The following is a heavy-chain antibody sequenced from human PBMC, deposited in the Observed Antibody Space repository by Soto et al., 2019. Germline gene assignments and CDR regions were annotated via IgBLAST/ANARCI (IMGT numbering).Heavy chain of an antibody. D-gene: IGHD2-15*01. CDR2: ISGSGGST. CDR1: GFTFSSYA. J-gene: IGHJ5*02. Sequence: EVQLLESGGGLVQPGGSLRLSCAASGFTFSSYAMSWVRQAPGKGLEWVSAISGSGGSTYYADSVKGRFTISRDNSKNTLYLQMNSLSDQDTAVYYCAKGNGGKNWFDPWGQGTLVTVSS. CDR3: AKGNGGKNWFDP. V-gene: IGHV3-23*01.